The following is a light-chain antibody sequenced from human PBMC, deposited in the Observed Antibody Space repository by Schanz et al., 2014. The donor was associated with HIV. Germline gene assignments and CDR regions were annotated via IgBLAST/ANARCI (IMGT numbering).Light chain of an antibody. Sequence: EIVLTQSPGTLSLSPGERATLSCRASQSVSSSYLAWYQQKPGQAPRLLIYSASDRATGIPDRFSGGGAGTEGKRKRKRREKEEGEGDYCQQYGSSGTFGPGTRVHIK. J-gene: IGKJ3*01. CDR3: QQYGSSGT. CDR1: QSVSSSY. V-gene: IGKV3-20*01. CDR2: SAS.